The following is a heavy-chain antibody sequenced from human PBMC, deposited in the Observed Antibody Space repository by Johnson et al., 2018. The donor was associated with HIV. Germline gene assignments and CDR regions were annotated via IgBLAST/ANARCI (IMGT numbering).Heavy chain of an antibody. J-gene: IGHJ3*02. V-gene: IGHV3-30-3*02. CDR3: AKRRGVFFDAFDI. CDR1: GFTFSSYA. CDR2: ISYDGSNK. D-gene: IGHD6-13*01. Sequence: VHLVESGGVVVQPGGSLRLSCAASGFTFSSYAMHWVRQAPGKGLEWVAVISYDGSNKYYEDSVKGRFTISRDNSKKPMYLQMNSLRAEDTAVYYCAKRRGVFFDAFDIWGQGTMVTVSS.